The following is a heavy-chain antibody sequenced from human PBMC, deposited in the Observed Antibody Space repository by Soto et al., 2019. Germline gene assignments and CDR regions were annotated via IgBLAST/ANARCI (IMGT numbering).Heavy chain of an antibody. Sequence: PGESLKISCKGSGYSFTSYWIGWVRQMPGKGLEWMGRIYPSDHDIKYSPSFQGQVTISADKSISTACLQWSSLKASDTAMYYCARTESGYSYGFADVWGQGTTVTVSS. CDR2: IYPSDHDI. J-gene: IGHJ6*02. CDR3: ARTESGYSYGFADV. D-gene: IGHD5-18*01. V-gene: IGHV5-51*01. CDR1: GYSFTSYW.